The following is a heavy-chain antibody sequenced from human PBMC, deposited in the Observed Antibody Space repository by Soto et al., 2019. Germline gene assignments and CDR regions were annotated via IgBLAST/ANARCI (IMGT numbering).Heavy chain of an antibody. CDR1: GYTFTSYA. V-gene: IGHV1-3*01. CDR2: INAGNGNT. J-gene: IGHJ4*02. D-gene: IGHD3-22*01. CDR3: ARSSGYYYVDY. Sequence: QVQLVQSGAEVKKPGASVKVSCKASGYTFTSYAMHWVRQAPGQRREWMGWINAGNGNTKYSQKFQGRVTITRATSASTAYMELSSLRSQDTAVYSCARSSGYYYVDYWGQGPLVTVSS.